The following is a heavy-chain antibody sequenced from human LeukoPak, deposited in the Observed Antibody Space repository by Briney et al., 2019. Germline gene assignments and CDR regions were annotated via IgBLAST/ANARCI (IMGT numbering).Heavy chain of an antibody. CDR1: GFTFSTYV. J-gene: IGHJ2*01. D-gene: IGHD2-21*01. CDR2: ISHDGTVT. V-gene: IGHV3-74*03. Sequence: PGGSLRLSCAASGFTFSTYVMHWVCQAPGKGLMWVSRISHDGTVTSYGDSVRGRFTVSRDNAKNTLYLQMNSLRDEDTAVYYCTEHVNCNCTTVWSRRTLVTVSS. CDR3: TEHVNCNCTTV.